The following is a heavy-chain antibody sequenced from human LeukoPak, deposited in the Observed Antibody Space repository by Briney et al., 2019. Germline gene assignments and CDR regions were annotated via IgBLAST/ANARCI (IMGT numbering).Heavy chain of an antibody. CDR1: GFTFSTFA. J-gene: IGHJ4*02. D-gene: IGHD4-23*01. V-gene: IGHV3-23*01. Sequence: GGSPRLSCAASGFTFSTFAISWVRQAPGRGLEWVSDISRSRDSTYYADSVKGRFTISRDNFKNAVDLQMNSLRAEDTAIYYCAREKTTVVTPGVDYWGQGTLVTVSS. CDR2: ISRSRDST. CDR3: AREKTTVVTPGVDY.